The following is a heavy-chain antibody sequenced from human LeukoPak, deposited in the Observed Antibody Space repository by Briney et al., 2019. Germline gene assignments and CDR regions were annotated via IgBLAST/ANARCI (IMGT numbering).Heavy chain of an antibody. J-gene: IGHJ5*02. Sequence: PSETLSLTCAVYGGSFSGYYWSWIRQPPGKGLEWIGEINPSGSTNYNPSLKSRVTISVDTSKNQFSLKLSSVTAADTAMYYCAKDDASTQSNWFDAWGQGTLVTVSS. CDR3: AKDDASTQSNWFDA. CDR1: GGSFSGYY. V-gene: IGHV4-34*01. D-gene: IGHD2/OR15-2a*01. CDR2: INPSGST.